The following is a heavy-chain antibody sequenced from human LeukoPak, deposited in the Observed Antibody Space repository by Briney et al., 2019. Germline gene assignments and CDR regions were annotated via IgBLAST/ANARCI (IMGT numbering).Heavy chain of an antibody. CDR1: GYTFTSYD. J-gene: IGHJ1*01. Sequence: ASVKVSCKASGYTFTSYDINWVRQATGQGLEWMGWMSPNSGNTGYAQKFQGRVTMTRNTSISTAYMELSSLRSEDTAVYYCARGGGSTWTQRGYFQHWGQGTLVTVSS. CDR2: MSPNSGNT. V-gene: IGHV1-8*01. CDR3: ARGGGSTWTQRGYFQH. D-gene: IGHD6-13*01.